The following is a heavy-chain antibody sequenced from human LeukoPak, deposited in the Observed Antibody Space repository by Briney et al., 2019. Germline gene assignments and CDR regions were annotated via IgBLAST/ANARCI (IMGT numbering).Heavy chain of an antibody. J-gene: IGHJ4*02. V-gene: IGHV4-39*07. CDR2: IYYSGST. D-gene: IGHD2-2*01. Sequence: PSETLSLTCAVSGGSISSNSYYWGWIRQPPGKGLEWIGSIYYSGSTYYNPSLKSRVTISVDTSKNQFSLKLSSVTAADTAVYYCARERREQLLPPYTRSVTYFDYWGQGTLVTVSS. CDR3: ARERREQLLPPYTRSVTYFDY. CDR1: GGSISSNSYY.